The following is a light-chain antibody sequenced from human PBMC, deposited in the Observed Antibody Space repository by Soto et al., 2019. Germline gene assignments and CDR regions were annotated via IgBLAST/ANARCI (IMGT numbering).Light chain of an antibody. CDR1: QSVSSK. CDR2: GAT. Sequence: EIVMTQSPATLSVSPGERATLSCRASQSVSSKLAWYQQKPGQALRLLISGATTRATGIPARFSGGGSGTEFTLTISSLQSEDFAVYYCQQYDSWASITFGQGTRLEIK. V-gene: IGKV3-15*01. J-gene: IGKJ5*01. CDR3: QQYDSWASIT.